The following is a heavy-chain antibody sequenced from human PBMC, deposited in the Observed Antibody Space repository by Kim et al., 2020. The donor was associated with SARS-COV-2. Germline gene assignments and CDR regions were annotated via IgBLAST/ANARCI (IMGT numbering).Heavy chain of an antibody. V-gene: IGHV3-74*01. D-gene: IGHD3-10*01. J-gene: IGHJ6*02. Sequence: GGSLRLSCAASGFTFSSYWMHWVRQAPGKGLVWVSRINSDGSSTSYADSGKGRFTISRDNAKNTLYLQMNSLRAEDTAVYYCARVRRPYYYYGMDVWGQGTTVTVSS. CDR1: GFTFSSYW. CDR2: INSDGSST. CDR3: ARVRRPYYYYGMDV.